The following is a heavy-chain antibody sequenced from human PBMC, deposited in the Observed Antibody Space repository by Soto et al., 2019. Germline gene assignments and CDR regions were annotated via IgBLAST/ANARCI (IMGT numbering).Heavy chain of an antibody. CDR2: IWYDGSNK. CDR3: ARDGYPDYSNGNYMDV. CDR1: GFTFSSYG. D-gene: IGHD4-4*01. Sequence: QVQLVESGGGVVQPGRSLRLSCAASGFTFSSYGMHWVRQAPGKGLEWVAVIWYDGSNKYYADSVKGRFTISRDNSKNTLYLQMNSLRAEDTAVYYCARDGYPDYSNGNYMDVWGKGTTVTVSS. J-gene: IGHJ6*03. V-gene: IGHV3-33*01.